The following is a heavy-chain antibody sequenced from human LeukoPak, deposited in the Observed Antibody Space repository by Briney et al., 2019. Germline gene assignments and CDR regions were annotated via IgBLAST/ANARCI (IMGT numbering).Heavy chain of an antibody. CDR1: GYTFTGYY. V-gene: IGHV1-2*02. D-gene: IGHD2-15*01. CDR3: ARDPGYCSGGSCYPVDY. J-gene: IGHJ4*02. CDR2: INPNSGGT. Sequence: ASVKVSCKASGYTFTGYYMHWVRQAPGQGLEWMGWINPNSGGTNYAQKFQGRVTMTRDTSISTAYMELSRLRSDDTAVYYCARDPGYCSGGSCYPVDYWGQGTLVTVSS.